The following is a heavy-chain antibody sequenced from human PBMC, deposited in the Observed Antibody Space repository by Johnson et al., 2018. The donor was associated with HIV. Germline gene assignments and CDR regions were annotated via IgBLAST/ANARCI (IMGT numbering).Heavy chain of an antibody. Sequence: QVQLVESGGGLVKPGGSLRLSCAASGFIFSDYYMSWIRQAPGKGLEWVSYISSSGRTIYYADSVKGRFTISRDNSKNTLYLQMNSLRAEDTAVYYCAREDQNWNYDHAFDIWGQGTMVTVSS. V-gene: IGHV3-11*04. D-gene: IGHD1-7*01. CDR3: AREDQNWNYDHAFDI. CDR1: GFIFSDYY. CDR2: ISSSGRTI. J-gene: IGHJ3*02.